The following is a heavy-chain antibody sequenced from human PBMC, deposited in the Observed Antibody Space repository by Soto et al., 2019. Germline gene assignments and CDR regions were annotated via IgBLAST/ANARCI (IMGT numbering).Heavy chain of an antibody. J-gene: IGHJ6*03. CDR1: GFTLSDYY. V-gene: IGHV3-11*01. Sequence: QVQLVESGGGLVKPGGSLRLSCEASGFTLSDYYMTWLRQAPGKGLEWISYISSSATIIYYADSVKGRFTISRDNAKTSLYLQMNSLRADDTAVYYCARAVKQWLVGGDYYYYYMDVWGKGTTVTVSS. D-gene: IGHD6-19*01. CDR3: ARAVKQWLVGGDYYYYYMDV. CDR2: ISSSATII.